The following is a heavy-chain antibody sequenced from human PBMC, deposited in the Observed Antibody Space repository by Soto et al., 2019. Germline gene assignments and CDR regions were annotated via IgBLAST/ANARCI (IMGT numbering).Heavy chain of an antibody. J-gene: IGHJ6*04. CDR1: GFTVSTNY. Sequence: GGSLRLSCAVSGFTVSTNYMSWVRQAPGKGQKWVSVIYYDDGSTYYADYVKGRFSISRDSSSNTLYLQMNSLRAEDTAVYYCASGQQVILRYYYGLDVWGEGTTVTVSS. CDR2: IYYDDGST. V-gene: IGHV3-53*01. D-gene: IGHD6-13*01. CDR3: ASGQQVILRYYYGLDV.